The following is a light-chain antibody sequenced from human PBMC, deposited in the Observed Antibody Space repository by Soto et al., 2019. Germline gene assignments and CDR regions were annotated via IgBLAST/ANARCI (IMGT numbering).Light chain of an antibody. V-gene: IGKV1-39*01. J-gene: IGKJ1*01. Sequence: DIQMTQSPSSLSASVGDRVTITCRASQSISKYLSWFQQKPGKAPKLLIYATSSLQSGVPSRFSGSGSGTAFTLTISSLQPEDFATYYCQQSDSTPPWTFGQGTKVDIK. CDR2: ATS. CDR3: QQSDSTPPWT. CDR1: QSISKY.